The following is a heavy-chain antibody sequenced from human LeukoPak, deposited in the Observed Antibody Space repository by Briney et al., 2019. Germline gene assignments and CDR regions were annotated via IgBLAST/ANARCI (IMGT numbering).Heavy chain of an antibody. V-gene: IGHV3-11*04. CDR3: AREAITIFGVAYSTDYYYYMDV. CDR2: ISSSGSTI. J-gene: IGHJ6*03. D-gene: IGHD3-3*01. Sequence: GSLRLSCAASGFPFSDYYMSWIRQAPGKGLEGVSYISSSGSTIYYADSVKGRFTISRDNAKNSLYLQMNSLRAEDTAVYYCAREAITIFGVAYSTDYYYYMDVWGKGTTVTVSS. CDR1: GFPFSDYY.